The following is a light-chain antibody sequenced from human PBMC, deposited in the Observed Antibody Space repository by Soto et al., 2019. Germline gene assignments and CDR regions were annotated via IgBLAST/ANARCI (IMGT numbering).Light chain of an antibody. J-gene: IGKJ3*01. CDR1: QSIDNY. CDR2: AAS. Sequence: DIQMTQSPSSLSASVGDRVTITCRTSQSIDNYLNWYQQKPGKAPKLLMFAASTLQSGVPSRFSGSGSETDFTLTISSLLPEDLATYYCQQSYTTLFTFGPGTKVDLK. CDR3: QQSYTTLFT. V-gene: IGKV1-39*01.